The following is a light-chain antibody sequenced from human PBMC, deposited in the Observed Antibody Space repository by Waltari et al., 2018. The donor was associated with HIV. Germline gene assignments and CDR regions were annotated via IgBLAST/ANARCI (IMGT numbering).Light chain of an antibody. CDR3: KQYKRIVT. J-gene: IGKJ2*01. CDR1: PSISSW. V-gene: IGKV1-5*03. Sequence: DIQIPQSHSTLSASVVARVTITCRASPSISSWLAWYKQKPGKAPELLIYKASSLASGVPSRFSGSGSGTEFTLTISSLQPDDFATYYCKQYKRIVTFGQGTKLEIK. CDR2: KAS.